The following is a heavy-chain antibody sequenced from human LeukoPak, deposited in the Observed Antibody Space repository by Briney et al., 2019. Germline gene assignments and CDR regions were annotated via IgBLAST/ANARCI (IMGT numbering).Heavy chain of an antibody. CDR2: ISSSSSYI. J-gene: IGHJ4*02. V-gene: IGHV3-21*01. Sequence: GGSLRLSCAASGFTFSSYSMNWVRRAPGKGLEWVSSISSSSSYIYYADSVKGRFTISRDNAKNSLYLQMNSLRAEDTAVYYCARDRLWSGYPTSFDYWGQGTLVTVSS. CDR3: ARDRLWSGYPTSFDY. CDR1: GFTFSSYS. D-gene: IGHD3-3*01.